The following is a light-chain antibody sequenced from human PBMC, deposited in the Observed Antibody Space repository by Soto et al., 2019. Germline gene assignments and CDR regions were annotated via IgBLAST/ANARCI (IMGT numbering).Light chain of an antibody. J-gene: IGKJ2*01. Sequence: DIQMTQSPSSLSASVGDRVTITCRASQSISTFLNWYQQKPGKAPKAMIYAASSLQSGVSSRFSGGGSGTDFPLTISSLQPEDFATYYCQQSYSTPFTFGQGTKLEIK. CDR2: AAS. CDR3: QQSYSTPFT. V-gene: IGKV1-39*01. CDR1: QSISTF.